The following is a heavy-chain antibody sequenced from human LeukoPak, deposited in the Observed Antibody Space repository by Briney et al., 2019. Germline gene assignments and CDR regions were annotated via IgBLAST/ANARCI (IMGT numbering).Heavy chain of an antibody. Sequence: SETLSLTCAVYGGSFSGYYWSWLRQPPGKGLEWIGEINHSGSTNYNPSLKSRVTISVDTSNNQFSLKLSSVTAADTAVYYCARGYSSSGYYRWFDPWGQGTLVTVSS. V-gene: IGHV4-34*01. J-gene: IGHJ5*02. CDR3: ARGYSSSGYYRWFDP. CDR2: INHSGST. D-gene: IGHD3-22*01. CDR1: GGSFSGYY.